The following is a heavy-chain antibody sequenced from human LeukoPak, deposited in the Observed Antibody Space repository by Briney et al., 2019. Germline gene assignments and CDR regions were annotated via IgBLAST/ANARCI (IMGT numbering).Heavy chain of an antibody. V-gene: IGHV4-30-4*01. Sequence: PSETLSLTCTVSGGSISSGDYYWRWIRQPPGKGLEWIGYIYYSGSTYCNPSLKSRVTISVDTSKNQFSLKLSSVTAADTAVYYCARGIWFGELPAPFDYWGQGTLVTVSS. CDR3: ARGIWFGELPAPFDY. CDR1: GGSISSGDYY. J-gene: IGHJ4*02. CDR2: IYYSGST. D-gene: IGHD3-10*01.